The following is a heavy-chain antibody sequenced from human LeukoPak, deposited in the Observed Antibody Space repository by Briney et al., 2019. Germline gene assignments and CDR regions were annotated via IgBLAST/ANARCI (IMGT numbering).Heavy chain of an antibody. CDR1: GGTFSSYA. CDR2: INPNSGGT. CDR3: AKGGPEASAGLSWFDP. Sequence: ASVKVSCKASGGTFSSYAISWVRQAPGQGLEWMGWINPNSGGTNYAQKFQGRVTMTRDTSISTAYMELSRLRSDDTAVYYCAKGGPEASAGLSWFDPWGQGTLVTVSS. J-gene: IGHJ5*02. D-gene: IGHD1-14*01. V-gene: IGHV1-2*02.